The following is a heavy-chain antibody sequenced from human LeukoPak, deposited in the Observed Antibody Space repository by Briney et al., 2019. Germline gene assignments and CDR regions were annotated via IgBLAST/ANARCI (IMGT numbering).Heavy chain of an antibody. V-gene: IGHV3-11*03. CDR3: AGSLRRDCDSTSCWAALDI. J-gene: IGHJ3*02. D-gene: IGHD2-2*01. Sequence: PGGSLRLSCAASGFTFSDYYTSWIRQAPGKGLEWVSYISSSSTYTNYADSVKGRFTISRDNAKNSLYLQMNSLRAEDTAVYYCAGSLRRDCDSTSCWAALDIWGQGTMVTVSS. CDR2: ISSSSTYT. CDR1: GFTFSDYY.